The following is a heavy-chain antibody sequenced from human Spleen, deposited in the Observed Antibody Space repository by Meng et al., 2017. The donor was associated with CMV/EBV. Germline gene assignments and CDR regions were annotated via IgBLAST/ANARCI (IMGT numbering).Heavy chain of an antibody. J-gene: IGHJ4*02. D-gene: IGHD6-6*01. V-gene: IGHV4-34*01. CDR2: ITHSGKT. Sequence: AFSGYYWTWIRQPPGKGLEWIGEITHSGKTNYNPSLKSRVTISVDTSKTQFSLRLTSVTAADTAVYYCARGLLEKYSSSLSYYFDYWGQGTLVTVSS. CDR1: AFSGYY. CDR3: ARGLLEKYSSSLSYYFDY.